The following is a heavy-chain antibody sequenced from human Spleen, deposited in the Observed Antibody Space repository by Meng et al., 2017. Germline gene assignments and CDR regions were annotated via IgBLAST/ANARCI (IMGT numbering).Heavy chain of an antibody. D-gene: IGHD3-16*01. J-gene: IGHJ5*02. CDR1: GASVSVGRYC. CDR2: VYSSGIT. V-gene: IGHV4-61*01. Sequence: VQFQEPGPGPGQLAATLALSCACSGASVSVGRYCGNWIRQPPGQWMGWVGRVYSSGITYYNPSLESRVTISVDTYKNPFSLKLSSVTAADTAVYSCARDLWELRYKAPFDPWGQGILVTVSS. CDR3: ARDLWELRYKAPFDP.